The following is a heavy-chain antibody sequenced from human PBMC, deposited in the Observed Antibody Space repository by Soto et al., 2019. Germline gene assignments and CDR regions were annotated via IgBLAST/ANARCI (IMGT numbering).Heavy chain of an antibody. CDR3: ARVGRSNTYYDILTGYYTFDY. CDR2: IYYSGST. V-gene: IGHV4-59*01. CDR1: GGSISSYY. Sequence: SETLSLTCTVSGGSISSYYWSWIRQPPGKGLEWIGYIYYSGSTNYNPSLKSRVTISVDTSKNQFSLKLSSVTAADTAVYYCARVGRSNTYYDILTGYYTFDYWGQGTLVTVSS. D-gene: IGHD3-9*01. J-gene: IGHJ4*02.